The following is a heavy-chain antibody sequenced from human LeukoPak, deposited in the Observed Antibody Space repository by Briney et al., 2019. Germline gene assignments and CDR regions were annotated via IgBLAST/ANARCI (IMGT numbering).Heavy chain of an antibody. CDR1: GGSISSGSYF. Sequence: KPSETLSLTCTVSGGSISSGSYFWRWIRQPAGKGLEWIGRIYTSGSTNYSPSLKSRVTISVDTSRNQFSLNLTSVTAADTAMYYCAREQWAYRSYYASSGYHDYWGQGTLVTVSS. CDR3: AREQWAYRSYYASSGYHDY. J-gene: IGHJ4*02. V-gene: IGHV4-61*02. CDR2: IYTSGST. D-gene: IGHD3-22*01.